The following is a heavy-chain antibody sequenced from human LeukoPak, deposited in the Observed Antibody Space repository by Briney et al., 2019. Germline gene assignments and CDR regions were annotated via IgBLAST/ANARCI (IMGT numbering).Heavy chain of an antibody. J-gene: IGHJ6*03. D-gene: IGHD5-18*01. CDR3: PSGAYSFYYMDV. CDR1: GGSISSYY. Sequence: SETLSLTCTVSGGSISSYYWSWIRQPAGKGLEWIGRIYTSGSTNYNPSLKSRVTMSVDTSKNQFSLKLSSVTAADTAVYYCPSGAYSFYYMDVWGKGTTVTISS. V-gene: IGHV4-4*07. CDR2: IYTSGST.